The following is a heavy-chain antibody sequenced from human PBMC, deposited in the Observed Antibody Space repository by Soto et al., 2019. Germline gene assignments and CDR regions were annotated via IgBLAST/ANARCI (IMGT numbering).Heavy chain of an antibody. CDR2: IYYSGST. V-gene: IGHV4-39*01. CDR3: ARAYSSGWYVLDY. J-gene: IGHJ4*02. D-gene: IGHD6-19*01. Sequence: PSETLSLTCTVSGGSISSSSYYWGWIRQPPGKGLEWIGSIYYSGSTYYNPSLKSRVTISVDTSKNQFSLKLSSVTAADTAVYYCARAYSSGWYVLDYWGQGTLVTVS. CDR1: GGSISSSSYY.